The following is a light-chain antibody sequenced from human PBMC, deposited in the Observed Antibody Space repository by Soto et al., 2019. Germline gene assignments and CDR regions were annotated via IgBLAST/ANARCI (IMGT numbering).Light chain of an antibody. CDR3: STYAVSRTYV. CDR1: SSDVGAYNF. V-gene: IGLV2-14*03. J-gene: IGLJ1*01. Sequence: QSALTQPASVSGSPGQSITISCTGTSSDVGAYNFVSWHQQHPGKAPKLMIYNVYDRPSGISYRFSGSKSGNTASLTISGLQGEDGADYYCSTYAVSRTYVFGTGTKVTAL. CDR2: NVY.